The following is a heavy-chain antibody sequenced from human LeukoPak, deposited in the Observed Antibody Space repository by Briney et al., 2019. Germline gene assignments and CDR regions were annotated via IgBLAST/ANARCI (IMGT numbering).Heavy chain of an antibody. V-gene: IGHV1-2*06. CDR3: ARRRAYYDSSGYYSL. Sequence: ASVKVSCKASGYTFTGFYMHWVRQAPGQGLEWMGRINPNSGGTNYAQKFQGRVTMTRDTSISTAYMELSRLRSDDTAVYYCARRRAYYDSSGYYSLWGQGTLVTVSS. D-gene: IGHD3-22*01. J-gene: IGHJ4*02. CDR1: GYTFTGFY. CDR2: INPNSGGT.